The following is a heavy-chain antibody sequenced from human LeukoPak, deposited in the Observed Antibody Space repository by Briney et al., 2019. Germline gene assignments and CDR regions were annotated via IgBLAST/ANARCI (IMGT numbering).Heavy chain of an antibody. CDR3: ARGHYGLDV. V-gene: IGHV3-11*01. CDR1: GFRFSDYY. J-gene: IGHJ6*02. CDR2: IDLSSSTL. Sequence: GGSLRLSCAASGFRFSDYYMSWVRQAPGKGLEWISYIDLSSSTLHYGDSVKGRFTISRDNAKNSVYLQMNSLRAEDTAVYYCARGHYGLDVWGQGTTVTVSS.